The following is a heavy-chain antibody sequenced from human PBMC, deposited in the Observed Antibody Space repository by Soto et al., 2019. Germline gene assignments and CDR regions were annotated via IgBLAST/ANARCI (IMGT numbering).Heavy chain of an antibody. V-gene: IGHV3-9*01. J-gene: IGHJ6*03. CDR3: AKEGRELYSNYPIRGPPNYYYYYMDV. CDR2: ISWNSGSI. Sequence: GGSLRLSCAASGFTFDDYAMHWVRQAPGKGLEWVSGISWNSGSIGYADSVKGRFTISRDNAKNSLYLQMNSLRAEDTALYYCAKEGRELYSNYPIRGPPNYYYYYMDVWGKGTTVTVSS. CDR1: GFTFDDYA. D-gene: IGHD4-4*01.